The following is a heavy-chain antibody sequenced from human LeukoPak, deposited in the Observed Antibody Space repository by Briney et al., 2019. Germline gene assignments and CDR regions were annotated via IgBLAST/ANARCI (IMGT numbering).Heavy chain of an antibody. CDR1: GFTFRSYA. D-gene: IGHD6-19*01. CDR3: AKDPRAGSGWGSFDY. Sequence: AGGSLRLSCAAPGFTFRSYAMSWVRQAPGKGLEWVSGISGSGDSTYYADSVKGRFSISRDNSKNTLWLQMNSLKDEDTAVYYCAKDPRAGSGWGSFDYWGQGTLVAVSS. V-gene: IGHV3-23*01. CDR2: ISGSGDST. J-gene: IGHJ4*02.